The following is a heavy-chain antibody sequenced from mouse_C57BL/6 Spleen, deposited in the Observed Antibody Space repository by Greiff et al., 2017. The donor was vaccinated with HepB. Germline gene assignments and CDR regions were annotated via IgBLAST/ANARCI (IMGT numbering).Heavy chain of an antibody. Sequence: EVKVEESGGGLVKPGGSLKLSCAASGFTFSDYGMHWVRQAPEKGLEWVAYISSGSSTIYYADTVKGRFTISRDNAKNTLFLQMTSLRSEDTAMYYCARKNDYDTGYFDYWGQGTTLTVSS. CDR2: ISSGSSTI. V-gene: IGHV5-17*01. D-gene: IGHD2-4*01. CDR1: GFTFSDYG. J-gene: IGHJ2*01. CDR3: ARKNDYDTGYFDY.